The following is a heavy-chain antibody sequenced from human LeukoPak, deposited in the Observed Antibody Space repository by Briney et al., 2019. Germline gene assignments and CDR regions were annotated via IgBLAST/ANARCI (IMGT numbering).Heavy chain of an antibody. V-gene: IGHV1-8*01. J-gene: IGHJ5*02. Sequence: GASVKVSCKASGYTFTSYDTNWVRQATGQGLEWMGWMNPNSGNTGYAQKFQGRVTMTRNTSISTAYMELSSLRSEDTAVYYCASLSGSSGWYRPQAGWFDPWGQGTLVTVSS. D-gene: IGHD6-19*01. CDR3: ASLSGSSGWYRPQAGWFDP. CDR1: GYTFTSYD. CDR2: MNPNSGNT.